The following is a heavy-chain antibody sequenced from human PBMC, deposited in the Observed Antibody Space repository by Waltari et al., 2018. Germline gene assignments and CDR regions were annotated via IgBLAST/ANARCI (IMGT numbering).Heavy chain of an antibody. J-gene: IGHJ4*02. CDR2: VNQDGSEK. V-gene: IGHV3-7*01. CDR1: GFTCSNYW. Sequence: EVPVVESGGGLVQPGGSLRRSCGVSGFTCSNYWMGWFRPGPGKGRQWVANVNQDGSEKYYVDSVTGRFTISRDNAKNSLSLQMNSLRDEDTAVYYCATRGVPPYWGQGTLVTVSS. D-gene: IGHD1-26*01. CDR3: ATRGVPPY.